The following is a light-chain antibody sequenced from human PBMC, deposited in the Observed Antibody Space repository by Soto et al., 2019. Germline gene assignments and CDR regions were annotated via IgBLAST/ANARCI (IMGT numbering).Light chain of an antibody. J-gene: IGLJ2*01. V-gene: IGLV2-23*02. CDR1: SSDVGRYNV. CDR3: CSYADSSTL. CDR2: EVS. Sequence: ALTQPASVSGSPGQSITISCTGTSSDVGRYNVVSWYQQHPGKAPKLMIYEVSKRPSGVSNRFSASKSGNTASLTISGLQAEDEADYYCCSYADSSTLFGGGTKLTVL.